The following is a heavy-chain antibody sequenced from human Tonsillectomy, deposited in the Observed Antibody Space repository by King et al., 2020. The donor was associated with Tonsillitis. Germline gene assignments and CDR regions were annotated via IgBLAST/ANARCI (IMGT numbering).Heavy chain of an antibody. CDR2: LYYSVTI. CDR3: ARSVSGSFDY. D-gene: IGHD1-26*01. Sequence: QLQESGPGVVKPSETLSLTCTVSGGSISSSDHYWAWIRQPPGKGLEWIGDLYYSVTIFYHPSLKSRITISGGTSENRFSLKLSSVTAADTAVYFCARSVSGSFDYWGQGALVTVSS. CDR1: GGSISSSDHY. V-gene: IGHV4-39*01. J-gene: IGHJ4*02.